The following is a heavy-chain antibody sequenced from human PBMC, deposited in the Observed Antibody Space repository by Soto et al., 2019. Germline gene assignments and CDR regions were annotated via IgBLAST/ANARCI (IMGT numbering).Heavy chain of an antibody. CDR1: GYTFTSYG. V-gene: IGHV1-18*01. CDR3: ARDAPVYSGNYGRFFDS. D-gene: IGHD5-12*01. Sequence: ASVKVSCKASGYTFTSYGITWVRQAPGQGLEWMGWVSAHNGNTDYAQKFQGRVTMTADKSTSTAYMELSRLRSEDTAVYFCARDAPVYSGNYGRFFDSWGQGTLVTVSS. J-gene: IGHJ4*02. CDR2: VSAHNGNT.